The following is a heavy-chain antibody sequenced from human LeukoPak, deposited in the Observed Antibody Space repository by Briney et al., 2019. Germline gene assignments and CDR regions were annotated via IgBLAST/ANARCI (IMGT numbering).Heavy chain of an antibody. Sequence: ASVKVSCKASGYTFTGYYMHWVRQAPGQGLEWMGWINPNSGGTNYAQKFQGRVTMTRDTSISTAYMELNRLRSDDTAVYYCARHIPWLQFLPDAFDIWGQGTMVTVSS. CDR1: GYTFTGYY. CDR2: INPNSGGT. V-gene: IGHV1-2*02. J-gene: IGHJ3*02. D-gene: IGHD5-12*01. CDR3: ARHIPWLQFLPDAFDI.